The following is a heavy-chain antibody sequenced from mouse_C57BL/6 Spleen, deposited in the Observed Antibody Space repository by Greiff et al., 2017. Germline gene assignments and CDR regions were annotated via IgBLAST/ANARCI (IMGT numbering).Heavy chain of an antibody. D-gene: IGHD2-4*01. CDR3: ARYIYNDYDDWYFDV. Sequence: EVKLMESGGGLVQPGGSLSLSCAASGFTFTDYYMSWVRQPPGKSLEWMGFIRNKANGYTTEYSASVKGRFTISRDNSPSILYLQMNTLRAEDIATYYCARYIYNDYDDWYFDVWGTGTTGTVSS. CDR1: GFTFTDYY. V-gene: IGHV7-3*01. J-gene: IGHJ1*03. CDR2: IRNKANGYTT.